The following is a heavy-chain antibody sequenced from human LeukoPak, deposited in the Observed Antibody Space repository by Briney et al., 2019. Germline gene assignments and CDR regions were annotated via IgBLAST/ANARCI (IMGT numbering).Heavy chain of an antibody. D-gene: IGHD4-17*01. CDR3: AREGGYGVGEAFDI. J-gene: IGHJ3*02. CDR2: IGGSSSSI. Sequence: PGRCLRLSCAASRFTFSTYAMNWVRQAPGKGLEWVSSIGGSSSSIYYADSVKGRFTISRDNAKNSLYLQMNSLRAEDTAVYYCAREGGYGVGEAFDIWGQGTMVTVSS. CDR1: RFTFSTYA. V-gene: IGHV3-21*01.